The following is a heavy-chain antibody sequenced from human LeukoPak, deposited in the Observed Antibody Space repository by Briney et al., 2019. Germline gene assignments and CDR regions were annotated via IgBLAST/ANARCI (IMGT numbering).Heavy chain of an antibody. Sequence: GGSLRLSCAASGFTFSSYAMSWVRQAPGKGLEWVSAISGSGGSTYYADSVKGRFTISRDNSKNTLYLQMNSLRAEDTAVYYCAKVPGPTVTRYFDYWGQGTLVTVSP. D-gene: IGHD4-17*01. V-gene: IGHV3-23*01. J-gene: IGHJ4*02. CDR2: ISGSGGST. CDR3: AKVPGPTVTRYFDY. CDR1: GFTFSSYA.